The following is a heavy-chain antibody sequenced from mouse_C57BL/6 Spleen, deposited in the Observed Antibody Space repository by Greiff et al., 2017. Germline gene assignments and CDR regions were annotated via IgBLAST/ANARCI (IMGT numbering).Heavy chain of an antibody. J-gene: IGHJ3*01. CDR1: GYTFTSYW. V-gene: IGHV1-64*01. Sequence: QVQLKQPGAELVKPGASVKLSCKASGYTFTSYWMHWVKQRPGQGLEWIGMIHPNSGSTNYNEKFKSKAALTVDKSSSTAYMQLSSLTSEDSAVYYCARNVNWDVFAYWGQGTLVTVSA. CDR3: ARNVNWDVFAY. D-gene: IGHD4-1*01. CDR2: IHPNSGST.